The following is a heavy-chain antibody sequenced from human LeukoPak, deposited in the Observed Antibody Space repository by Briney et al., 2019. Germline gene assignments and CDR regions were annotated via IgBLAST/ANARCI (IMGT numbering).Heavy chain of an antibody. CDR3: ARDNRRDGYNP. CDR1: GFTFSSYS. J-gene: IGHJ4*02. Sequence: GSLRLSCGASGFTFSSYSMNWVRQAPGEGLECVSYISSSSSTIYYTDSVKGRFTISRDNAKNSLYLQMNSLRAEDTAVYYCARDNRRDGYNPWGQGTLVTVSS. D-gene: IGHD5-24*01. V-gene: IGHV3-48*04. CDR2: ISSSSSTI.